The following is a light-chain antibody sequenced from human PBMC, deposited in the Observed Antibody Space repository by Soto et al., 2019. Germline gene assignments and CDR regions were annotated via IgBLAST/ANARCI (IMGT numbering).Light chain of an antibody. CDR3: QSYDSLLNGVI. V-gene: IGLV1-40*01. CDR2: GST. Sequence: QSVLTQPPSVSGAPGQRVTISCTGSSSNFGSGYDVHWYQQLPGTAPKLLIYGSTNRPSWVPARFSGSKSDTSASLAITGLQAEDEADYYCQSYDSLLNGVIFGGGTKLTVL. J-gene: IGLJ2*01. CDR1: SSNFGSGYD.